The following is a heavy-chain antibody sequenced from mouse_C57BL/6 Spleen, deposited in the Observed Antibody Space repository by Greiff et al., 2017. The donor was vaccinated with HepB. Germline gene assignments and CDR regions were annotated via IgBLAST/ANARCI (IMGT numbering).Heavy chain of an antibody. J-gene: IGHJ2*01. CDR3: ARLDYGSSYDY. CDR2: IYPGDGDT. Sequence: QVQLQQSGPELVKPGASVKISCKASGYAFSSSWMNWVKQRPGKGLEWIGRIYPGDGDTNYNGKFKGKATLTADKSSSTAYMQLSSLTSKDSAVYFCARLDYGSSYDYWGQGTTLTVSS. D-gene: IGHD1-1*01. V-gene: IGHV1-82*01. CDR1: GYAFSSSW.